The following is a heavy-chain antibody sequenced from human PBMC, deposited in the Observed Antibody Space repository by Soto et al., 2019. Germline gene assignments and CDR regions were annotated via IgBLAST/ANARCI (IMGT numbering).Heavy chain of an antibody. D-gene: IGHD6-19*01. J-gene: IGHJ3*01. Sequence: GESLKISCKGSGYSFTNYWNGWVRQMPGKGLEWMGVIYPDDSDTRYSPSFQGHVTFSAATSITTAYLQWTSLKASDTAMYYGAIRDRVAMAGYDGFNLWGQGTMVTVSS. CDR1: GYSFTNYW. V-gene: IGHV5-51*01. CDR2: IYPDDSDT. CDR3: AIRDRVAMAGYDGFNL.